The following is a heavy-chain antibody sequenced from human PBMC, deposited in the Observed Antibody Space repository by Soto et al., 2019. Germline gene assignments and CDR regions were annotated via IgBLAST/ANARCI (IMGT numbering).Heavy chain of an antibody. J-gene: IGHJ3*02. CDR1: GFTFSSYG. V-gene: IGHV3-33*01. D-gene: IGHD3-22*01. CDR3: AREGPPYYDSSADDAFDI. CDR2: IWYDGSNK. Sequence: GGSLRLSCAASGFTFSSYGMHWVRQAPGKGLEWVAVIWYDGSNKYYADSVKGRFTISRDNSKNTLYLQMNSLRAEDTAVYYCAREGPPYYDSSADDAFDIWGQGTMVTVSS.